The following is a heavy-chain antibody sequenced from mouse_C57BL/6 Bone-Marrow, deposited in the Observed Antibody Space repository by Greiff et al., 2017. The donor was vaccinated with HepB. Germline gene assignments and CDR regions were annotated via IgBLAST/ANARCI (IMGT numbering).Heavy chain of an antibody. J-gene: IGHJ3*01. V-gene: IGHV1-81*01. CDR1: GYTFTSYG. Sequence: VQLQQSGAELARPGASVKLSCKASGYTFTSYGISWVKQRTGQGLEWIGEIYPRSGNTYYNEKFKGKATLTADKSSSTAYMELRSLTSEDSAVYFCARGGGYYWFAYWGQGTLVTVSA. CDR2: IYPRSGNT. CDR3: ARGGGYYWFAY. D-gene: IGHD2-3*01.